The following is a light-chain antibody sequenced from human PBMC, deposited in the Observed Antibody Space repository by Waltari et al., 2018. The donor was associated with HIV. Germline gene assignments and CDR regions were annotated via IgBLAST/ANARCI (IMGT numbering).Light chain of an antibody. Sequence: QSALTQPASVSGSPGQSITISCTGTSRDVGGSNYVSWYQQHPGKAPKLMIYEVSNRPSGVSNRFSGSKSGNTASLTISGLQAEDEADYYCSSYTSSSTPVVFGGGTKLTVL. CDR3: SSYTSSSTPVV. CDR1: SRDVGGSNY. CDR2: EVS. V-gene: IGLV2-14*01. J-gene: IGLJ2*01.